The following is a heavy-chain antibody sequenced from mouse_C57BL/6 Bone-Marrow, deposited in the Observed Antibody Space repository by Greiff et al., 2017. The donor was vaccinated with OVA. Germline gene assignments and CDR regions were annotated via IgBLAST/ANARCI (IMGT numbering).Heavy chain of an antibody. D-gene: IGHD2-5*01. V-gene: IGHV1-64*01. CDR1: GYTFTSYW. CDR2: IHPNSGST. Sequence: QVQLQQPGAELVKPGASVKLSCKTSGYTFTSYWMHWVKQRPGQGLAWIGMIHPNSGSTNYNEKFKSKATLTVDKSSSTAYMQLSSLTSEDSAVYYCARGGFYYSNYVGWCFDVWGTGTTVTVSS. J-gene: IGHJ1*03. CDR3: ARGGFYYSNYVGWCFDV.